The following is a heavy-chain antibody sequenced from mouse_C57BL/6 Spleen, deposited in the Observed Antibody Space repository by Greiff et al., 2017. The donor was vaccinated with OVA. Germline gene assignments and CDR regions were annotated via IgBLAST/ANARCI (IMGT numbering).Heavy chain of an antibody. CDR3: TRDQGTTVVATDYAMDY. Sequence: EVMLVESGEGLVKPGGSLKLSCAASGFTFSSYAMSWVRQTPEKRLEWVAYISSGGDYIYYADTVKGRFTISRDNARNTLYLQMSSLKSEDTAMYYCTRDQGTTVVATDYAMDYWGQGTSVTVSS. D-gene: IGHD1-1*01. CDR1: GFTFSSYA. J-gene: IGHJ4*01. CDR2: ISSGGDYI. V-gene: IGHV5-9-1*02.